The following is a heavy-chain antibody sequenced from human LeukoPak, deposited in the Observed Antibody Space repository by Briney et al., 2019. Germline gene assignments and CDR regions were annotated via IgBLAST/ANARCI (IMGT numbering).Heavy chain of an antibody. CDR2: ISYDGSNK. CDR3: AKAISPALPPRFDP. Sequence: GGSLRLSCAASGFTFSSYGMHWVRQAPGKGLEWVAVISYDGSNKYYADSVKGRFTISRDNSKNTLYLQMNSLRAEDTAVYYCAKAISPALPPRFDPWGQGTLVTVSS. J-gene: IGHJ5*02. CDR1: GFTFSSYG. V-gene: IGHV3-30*18.